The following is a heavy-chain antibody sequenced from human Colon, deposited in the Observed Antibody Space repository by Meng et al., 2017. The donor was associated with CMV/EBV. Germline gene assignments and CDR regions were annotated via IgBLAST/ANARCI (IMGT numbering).Heavy chain of an antibody. CDR2: ITHTSDT. D-gene: IGHD6-13*01. J-gene: IGHJ4*02. Sequence: GESLKISCAASGFSLNHYGMNWVRQAPGRGLEWVSSITHTSDTYYADSLKGRFTLSRDNAQNSVYLQMDSLTAEDTAIYYCARGWPPDYWGQGTLVTVSS. CDR1: GFSLNHYG. V-gene: IGHV3-69-1*02. CDR3: ARGWPPDY.